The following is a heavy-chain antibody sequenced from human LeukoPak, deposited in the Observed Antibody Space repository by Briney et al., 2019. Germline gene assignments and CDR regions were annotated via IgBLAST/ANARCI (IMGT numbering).Heavy chain of an antibody. V-gene: IGHV3-33*06. CDR2: IWYDGSNK. Sequence: PGRSLRLSCAASGFTFSSYGMHWVRQAPGKGLEWVAVIWYDGSNKYYADSVKGRFTISRDNSKNTLYLQMNSLRAEDTAVYYCAKGYYYDSSGYGPYYWGQGTLVTVSS. D-gene: IGHD3-22*01. CDR1: GFTFSSYG. CDR3: AKGYYYDSSGYGPYY. J-gene: IGHJ4*02.